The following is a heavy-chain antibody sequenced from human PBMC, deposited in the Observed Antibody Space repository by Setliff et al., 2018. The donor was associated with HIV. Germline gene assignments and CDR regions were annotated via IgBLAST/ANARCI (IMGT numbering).Heavy chain of an antibody. V-gene: IGHV3-21*03. CDR3: ARDRGGGWDAFDI. CDR1: GFTFGSYS. J-gene: IGHJ3*02. CDR2: ISSSSSYI. Sequence: LRLSCAASGFTFGSYSMNWVRQAPGKGLEWVSSISSSSSYIYYAESVKGRFTISRDNAKNSLYLQMNSLRAEDTAVYYCARDRGGGWDAFDIWGQGTMVTVSS. D-gene: IGHD1-26*01.